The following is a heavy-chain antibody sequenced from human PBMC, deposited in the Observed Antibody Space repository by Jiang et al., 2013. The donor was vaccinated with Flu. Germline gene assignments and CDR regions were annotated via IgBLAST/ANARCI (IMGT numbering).Heavy chain of an antibody. Sequence: GGSLVQPGGSLRLSCAASAFTFSNYWMSWVRQAPGKGLEWVANLNQDGSAKYYVDSVKGRFTISRDNAKNSLYLQMNSLRADDTAVYYCTRNRAEYWGQGTLVTVSS. J-gene: IGHJ4*02. V-gene: IGHV3-7*03. CDR3: TRNRAEY. CDR2: LNQDGSAK. CDR1: AFTFSNYW. D-gene: IGHD3-10*01.